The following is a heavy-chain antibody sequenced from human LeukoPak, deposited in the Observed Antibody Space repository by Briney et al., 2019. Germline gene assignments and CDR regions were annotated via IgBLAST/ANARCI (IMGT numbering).Heavy chain of an antibody. CDR3: ARKAYYYDSSGYYGYYYYYMDV. CDR2: MNPNSGNT. D-gene: IGHD3-22*01. CDR1: GYTFTSYD. J-gene: IGHJ6*03. V-gene: IGHV1-8*03. Sequence: ASVKVSCKASGYTFTSYDINWVRQATGQGLEWMGWMNPNSGNTGYAQKFQGRVTITRNTSISTAYMELSSLRSEDTAVYYCARKAYYYDSSGYYGYYYYYMDVWGKGTTVTVSS.